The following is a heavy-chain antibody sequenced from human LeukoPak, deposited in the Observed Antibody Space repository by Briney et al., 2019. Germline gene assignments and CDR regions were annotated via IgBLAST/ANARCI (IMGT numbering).Heavy chain of an antibody. J-gene: IGHJ3*02. CDR2: IYTSGST. Sequence: SETLSLTWSVSGGSMNTHYWNWIRQPVGKGLEWIGRIYTSGSTNHNPSLKSRVIMSLDTSKSQFSLSLGSVTAADTAVYYCARDNNGLYFGFRGFYIWGQGKMVIVSS. D-gene: IGHD3-22*01. V-gene: IGHV4-4*07. CDR1: GGSMNTHY. CDR3: ARDNNGLYFGFRGFYI.